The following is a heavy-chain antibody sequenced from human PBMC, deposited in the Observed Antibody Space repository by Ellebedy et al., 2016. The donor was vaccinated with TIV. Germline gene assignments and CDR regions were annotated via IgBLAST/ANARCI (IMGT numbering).Heavy chain of an antibody. J-gene: IGHJ4*02. V-gene: IGHV1-18*04. D-gene: IGHD1-14*01. Sequence: AASVKVSCKASGYIFANYGVGWVRQAPGQGLEWMGWISTHNGNTYYAQNFQGRLSLTADTSTSTAYLELRSLRSDDTATYYCARRNYFFDNWGQGTLLTVSS. CDR3: ARRNYFFDN. CDR2: ISTHNGNT. CDR1: GYIFANYG.